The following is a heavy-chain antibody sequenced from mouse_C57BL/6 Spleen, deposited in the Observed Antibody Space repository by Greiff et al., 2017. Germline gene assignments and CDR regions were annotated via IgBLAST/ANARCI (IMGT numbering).Heavy chain of an antibody. Sequence: QVQLQQSGPELVKPGASVKISCKASGYAFRSSWMNWVKQRPGKGLEWIGRIYPGDGDTNYNGKFKGKATLPTDKSSSTAYMQLSSLASEDSSVYFSARRGYCEAMDYWGQGTSVTVSS. D-gene: IGHD2-14*01. CDR3: ARRGYCEAMDY. J-gene: IGHJ4*01. CDR1: GYAFRSSW. V-gene: IGHV1-82*01. CDR2: IYPGDGDT.